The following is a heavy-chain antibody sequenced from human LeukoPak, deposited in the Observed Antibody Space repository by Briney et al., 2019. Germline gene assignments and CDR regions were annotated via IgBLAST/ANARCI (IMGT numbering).Heavy chain of an antibody. CDR1: GFTFSNYW. D-gene: IGHD2-15*01. Sequence: GGSLRLSCAASGFTFSNYWMSWVRQAPGKGLKWVANIKRDGSEKYYVDSVKGRFTIFRDNAKNSLYLQMNSLKTEDTAVYYCTTDGLYWSTIDYWGQGTLVTVSS. J-gene: IGHJ4*02. CDR2: IKRDGSEK. V-gene: IGHV3-7*03. CDR3: TTDGLYWSTIDY.